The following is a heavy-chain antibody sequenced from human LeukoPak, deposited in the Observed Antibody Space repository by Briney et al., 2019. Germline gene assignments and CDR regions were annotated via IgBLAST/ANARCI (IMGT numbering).Heavy chain of an antibody. CDR3: ARAGAPAARPSYYYMDV. CDR2: IYYSGST. D-gene: IGHD6-6*01. J-gene: IGHJ6*03. V-gene: IGHV4-59*08. CDR1: GGSISSYY. Sequence: SETLSLTCTVSGGSISSYYWSWIRQPPGKGLEWIGYIYYSGSTNYSPSLKSRVTISVDTSKNQFSLKLSSVTAADTAVYYCARAGAPAARPSYYYMDVWGKGTTVTVSS.